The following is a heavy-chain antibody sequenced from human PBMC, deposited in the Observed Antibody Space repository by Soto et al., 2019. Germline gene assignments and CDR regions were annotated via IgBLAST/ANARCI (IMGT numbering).Heavy chain of an antibody. J-gene: IGHJ4*02. CDR2: ISYDGGNK. V-gene: IGHV3-30-3*01. CDR1: NFVFSVYA. D-gene: IGHD3-3*01. Sequence: QLVESGGGVVQPERSLKLSCTASNFVFSVYALHWVRQAPGKGLEWVALISYDGGNKYYADSVKGRFTISRDNSKXXXXLQMNSLRREDTAVYYCARDKDQYDFWGGTLDSWGQGTLVSVSS. CDR3: ARDKDQYDFWGGTLDS.